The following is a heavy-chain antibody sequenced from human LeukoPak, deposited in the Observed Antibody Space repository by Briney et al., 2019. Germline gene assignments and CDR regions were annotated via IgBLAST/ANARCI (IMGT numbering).Heavy chain of an antibody. CDR1: GGTFSSYT. J-gene: IGHJ5*02. CDR2: IIPILGIA. CDR3: ARGTGYSSSWNWFDP. Sequence: GSSVMVSCKASGGTFSSYTISLVRQAPGQGLEWMGRIIPILGIANYAQKFQGRVTITADKSTSTAYMELSSLRSEDTAVYYCARGTGYSSSWNWFDPWGQGTLVTVSS. V-gene: IGHV1-69*02. D-gene: IGHD6-13*01.